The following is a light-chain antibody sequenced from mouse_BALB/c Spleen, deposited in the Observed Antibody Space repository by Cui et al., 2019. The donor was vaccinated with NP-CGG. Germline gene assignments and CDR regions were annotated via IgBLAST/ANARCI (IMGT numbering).Light chain of an antibody. Sequence: QAVVTQESALTTSPGETVTLTCRSSTGTVTTSNYANWVQEKPDHLFTGLIGGTNNRAPGVPARFSGSLIGDKAALTITGAKTEEEEIYFCALWYSDHWVFGGGTKLTVL. V-gene: IGLV1*01. CDR3: ALWYSDHWV. CDR2: GTN. J-gene: IGLJ1*01. CDR1: TGTVTTSNY.